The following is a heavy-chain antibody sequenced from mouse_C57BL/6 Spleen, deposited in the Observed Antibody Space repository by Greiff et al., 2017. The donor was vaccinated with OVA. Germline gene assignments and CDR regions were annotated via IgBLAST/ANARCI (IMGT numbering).Heavy chain of an antibody. CDR3: AREDRGNYAMDY. V-gene: IGHV1-55*01. J-gene: IGHJ4*01. CDR2: IYPGSGST. CDR1: GYTFTSYW. Sequence: QVQLQQPGAELVKPGASVKMSCKASGYTFTSYWITWVKQRPGQGLEWIGDIYPGSGSTNYNEKFKSKATLTVDTSSSTAYMQLSSLTAEDSAVYYCAREDRGNYAMDYWGQGTSVTVSS.